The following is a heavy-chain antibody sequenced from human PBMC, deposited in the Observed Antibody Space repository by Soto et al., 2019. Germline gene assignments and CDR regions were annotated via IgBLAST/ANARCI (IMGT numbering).Heavy chain of an antibody. D-gene: IGHD3-10*01. Sequence: EVQLLESGGGWVQPGGSLRLSCAASGFTFSSYAMSWVRQAPGKGLEWVSAISGSGGSTYYADSVKGRFTISRDNSKNTLYLQMNSLRAEDTAVYYCAKGPSAVWFGEFDYYFDYWGQGTLVTVSS. CDR1: GFTFSSYA. V-gene: IGHV3-23*01. J-gene: IGHJ4*02. CDR3: AKGPSAVWFGEFDYYFDY. CDR2: ISGSGGST.